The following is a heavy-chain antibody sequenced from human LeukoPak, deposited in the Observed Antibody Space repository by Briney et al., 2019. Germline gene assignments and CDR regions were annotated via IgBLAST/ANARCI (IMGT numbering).Heavy chain of an antibody. J-gene: IGHJ4*02. CDR3: ARDDSGYDASYYFDY. CDR1: GGTFSSYA. D-gene: IGHD5-12*01. CDR2: IIPIFGTA. V-gene: IGHV1-69*01. Sequence: SVTVSCTASGGTFSSYAISWVRQAPGQGLEWMGGIIPIFGTANYAQKFQGRVTITADESTSTAYMELGSLRSEDTAVYYCARDDSGYDASYYFDYWGQGTLVTVSS.